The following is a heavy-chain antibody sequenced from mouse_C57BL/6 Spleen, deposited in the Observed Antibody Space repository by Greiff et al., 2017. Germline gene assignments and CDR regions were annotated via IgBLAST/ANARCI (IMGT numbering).Heavy chain of an antibody. CDR3: ASSITSEVPDY. CDR1: GFNIKDYY. CDR2: IDPEDGET. Sequence: VQLKQSGAELVKPGASVKLSCTASGFNIKDYYMHWVKQRTEQGLEWIGRIDPEDGETKYAPKFQGKATITADTSSNTAYLQLSCLTSEYSAVYYYASSITSEVPDYWGQGTTLTVSS. D-gene: IGHD1-1*01. V-gene: IGHV14-2*01. J-gene: IGHJ2*01.